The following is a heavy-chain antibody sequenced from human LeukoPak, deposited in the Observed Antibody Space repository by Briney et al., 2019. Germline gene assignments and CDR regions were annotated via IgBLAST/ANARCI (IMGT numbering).Heavy chain of an antibody. CDR2: ISGSGGST. Sequence: PGGSLRLSCAASGFTFSSYAMSWVRQAPGKGLEWVSAISGSGGSTYYADSVKGRFTISRDNARNSLSLQMNSLRAEDTAVYYCARDPYSGTYGNTYYYYMDVWGKGTTVTISS. D-gene: IGHD1-26*01. J-gene: IGHJ6*03. CDR1: GFTFSSYA. V-gene: IGHV3-23*01. CDR3: ARDPYSGTYGNTYYYYMDV.